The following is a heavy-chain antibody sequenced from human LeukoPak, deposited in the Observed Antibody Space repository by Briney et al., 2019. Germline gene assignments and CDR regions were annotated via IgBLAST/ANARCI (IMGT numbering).Heavy chain of an antibody. V-gene: IGHV1-3*03. Sequence: ASVKVSCKASGYTFSNYAVLWVRQAPGQRLEWMGWINAGNGNTKYSQDFQGRVSITRDTSASTAYMELGSLRSEDMAVYYCARGRWTSHTVGYYFDHWGQGTLVTVSS. CDR3: ARGRWTSHTVGYYFDH. CDR2: INAGNGNT. CDR1: GYTFSNYA. J-gene: IGHJ4*02. D-gene: IGHD2-8*02.